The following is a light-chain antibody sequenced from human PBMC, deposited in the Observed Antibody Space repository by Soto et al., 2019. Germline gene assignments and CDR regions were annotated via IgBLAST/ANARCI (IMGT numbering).Light chain of an antibody. CDR2: QVS. Sequence: VLTQTPLSSPVSLGQPASISCRSSQSLVYGDGNTDLRWLQQRPGQPPRLLIYQVSNRFSGVPDRFSGSGAGTDFTLKISRVEADDVGVYYCVQFSHFPRTFGQGTKVEIK. CDR1: QSLVYGDGNTD. V-gene: IGKV2-24*01. CDR3: VQFSHFPRT. J-gene: IGKJ1*01.